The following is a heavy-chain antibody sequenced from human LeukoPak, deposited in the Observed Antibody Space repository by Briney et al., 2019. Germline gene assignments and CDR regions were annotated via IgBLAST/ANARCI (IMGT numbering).Heavy chain of an antibody. D-gene: IGHD1-1*01. Sequence: SETLSLTCTVSGGSISCYYWSWIRQPPGKGLEWIGYIYYSGSTNYNPSLKSRVTISVDTSKNQFSLKLSSVTAADTAVYYCARVVCNYWFDPWGQGTLVTVSS. J-gene: IGHJ5*02. CDR3: ARVVCNYWFDP. CDR2: IYYSGST. V-gene: IGHV4-59*01. CDR1: GGSISCYY.